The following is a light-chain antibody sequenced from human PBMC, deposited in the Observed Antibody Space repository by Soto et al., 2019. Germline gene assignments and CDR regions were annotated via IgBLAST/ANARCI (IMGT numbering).Light chain of an antibody. Sequence: EIVMTQSPVTLSVSPGERATLPXRASQTVGGDVAWYQQEPGXVPRXXXYAXSTRATGIPARLSGSGSGTEFTLPISSLHPDDFATYYCQHYKSDSEAFGQGTKVDIK. V-gene: IGKV3-15*01. CDR1: QTVGGD. CDR3: QHYKSDSEA. J-gene: IGKJ1*01. CDR2: AXS.